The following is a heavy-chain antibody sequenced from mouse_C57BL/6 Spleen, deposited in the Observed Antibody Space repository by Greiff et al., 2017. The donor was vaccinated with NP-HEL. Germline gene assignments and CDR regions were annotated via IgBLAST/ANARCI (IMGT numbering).Heavy chain of an antibody. J-gene: IGHJ2*01. CDR3: ARSGNYYYYFDY. Sequence: VQLQQPGTELVKPGASVKLSCKASGYTFTSYWMHWVKQRPGQGLDWIGNINPSNGGTNYNEKFKSKATLTVDKSSSTAYMQLSSLTSEDSAVYYCARSGNYYYYFDYWGQGTTLTVSS. V-gene: IGHV1-53*01. CDR1: GYTFTSYW. CDR2: INPSNGGT. D-gene: IGHD1-1*02.